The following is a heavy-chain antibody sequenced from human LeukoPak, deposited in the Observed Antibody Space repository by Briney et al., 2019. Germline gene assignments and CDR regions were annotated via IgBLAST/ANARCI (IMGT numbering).Heavy chain of an antibody. D-gene: IGHD5-24*01. CDR3: AREIPDAIRDGYNSPPFDE. V-gene: IGHV1-46*01. CDR1: GYTFTSYY. CDR2: INPSGGST. J-gene: IGHJ4*02. Sequence: ASVKVSCKASGYTFTSYYMHWVRQAPGQGLEWMGMINPSGGSTSYAQKFQGRVTMTRDPSTSTVYMELSRLRSEDTAVYYCAREIPDAIRDGYNSPPFDEWGQGTLVTVPS.